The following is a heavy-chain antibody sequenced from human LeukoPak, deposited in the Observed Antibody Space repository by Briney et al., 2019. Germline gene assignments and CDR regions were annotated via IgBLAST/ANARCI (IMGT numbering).Heavy chain of an antibody. Sequence: GGSLRLPCAASGFTFSSYSMNWVRQAPGKGLEWVSSISSSSSYIYYADSVKGRFTISRDNAKNSLYLQMNSLRAEDTAVYYCARAGYDFWSGPKSHYMDVWGKGTTVTVSS. CDR1: GFTFSSYS. CDR3: ARAGYDFWSGPKSHYMDV. D-gene: IGHD3-3*01. V-gene: IGHV3-21*01. CDR2: ISSSSSYI. J-gene: IGHJ6*03.